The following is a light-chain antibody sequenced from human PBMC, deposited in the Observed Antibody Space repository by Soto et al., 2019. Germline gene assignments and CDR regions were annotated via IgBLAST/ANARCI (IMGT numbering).Light chain of an antibody. V-gene: IGKV3-11*01. Sequence: DIGLTQSAGNLSLCPGERGSVXCRASQSLSSYLGWYQQKPGEAPRLLIYDASNRANGSPARFSGSGSATDFTRTISSREPEDFAVYYGQQRSNWPITFGQGTRLEIK. CDR2: DAS. J-gene: IGKJ5*01. CDR1: QSLSSY. CDR3: QQRSNWPIT.